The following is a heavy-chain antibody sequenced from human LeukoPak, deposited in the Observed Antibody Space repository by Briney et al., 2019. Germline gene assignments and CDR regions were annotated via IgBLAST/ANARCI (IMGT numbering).Heavy chain of an antibody. V-gene: IGHV4-59*01. D-gene: IGHD3-3*01. CDR1: GGSITSDY. CDR3: ARARPLWSGYYTGFDY. CDR2: IYYSGST. Sequence: SETLSLTCTVSGGSITSDYQSWIRQPPGKGLEWIGYIYYSGSTHYNPSLKSRVTISLDTSKNQFSLKLSSVTAADTAVYYCARARPLWSGYYTGFDYWGQGTLVTVSS. J-gene: IGHJ4*02.